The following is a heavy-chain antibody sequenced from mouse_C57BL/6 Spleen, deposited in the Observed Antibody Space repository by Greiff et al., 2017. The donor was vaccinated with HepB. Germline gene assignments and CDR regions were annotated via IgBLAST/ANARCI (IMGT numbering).Heavy chain of an antibody. D-gene: IGHD3-2*02. CDR2: IDPENGDT. V-gene: IGHV14-4*01. CDR1: GFNIKDDY. CDR3: TTPQGCFDY. Sequence: EVQLQQSGAELVRPGASVKLSCTASGFNIKDDYMHWVKQRPEQGLEWIGWIDPENGDTEYASKFQGKATITADTSSNTAYLQLSSLTSEDTAVYYCTTPQGCFDYWGQGTTLTVSS. J-gene: IGHJ2*01.